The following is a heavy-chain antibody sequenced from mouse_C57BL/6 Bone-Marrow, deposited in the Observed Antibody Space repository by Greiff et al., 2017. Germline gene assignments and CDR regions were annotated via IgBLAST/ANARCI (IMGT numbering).Heavy chain of an antibody. J-gene: IGHJ3*01. CDR2: ISSGSSTI. Sequence: EVQLVESGGGLVKPGGSLKLSCAASGFTFSDYGMHWVRQAPEKGLKWVAYISSGSSTIYYKDTVKGRFPISRANAKNTLFLQMTCLRSGDTAMYYCAMGDYAYEGAWFAYWGQGTLVTVSA. V-gene: IGHV5-17*01. CDR1: GFTFSDYG. CDR3: AMGDYAYEGAWFAY. D-gene: IGHD2-2*01.